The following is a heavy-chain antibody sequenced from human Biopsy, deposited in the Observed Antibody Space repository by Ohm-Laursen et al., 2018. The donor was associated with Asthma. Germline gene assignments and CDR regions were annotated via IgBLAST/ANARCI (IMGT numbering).Heavy chain of an antibody. Sequence: SLRLSCTASGFAVSRDYMFWVRQAPGKGLEWVPVIYSGGTSHTADSVRGRFTISRDYSKNTLYLQMHSLRAEDTAVYYCARGDSSSWSHYYFDYWGQGTLDTVSS. CDR2: IYSGGTS. CDR1: GFAVSRDY. CDR3: ARGDSSSWSHYYFDY. J-gene: IGHJ4*02. V-gene: IGHV3-53*01. D-gene: IGHD6-13*01.